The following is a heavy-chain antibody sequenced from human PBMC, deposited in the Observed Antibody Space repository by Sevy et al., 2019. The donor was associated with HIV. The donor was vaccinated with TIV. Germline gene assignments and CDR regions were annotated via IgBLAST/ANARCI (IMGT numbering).Heavy chain of an antibody. V-gene: IGHV3-23*01. CDR1: GFPFSNFA. D-gene: IGHD2-8*02. CDR2: LIGGGSRT. J-gene: IGHJ6*02. Sequence: GGSLRLSCAASGFPFSNFAMSWVRQAPGKGLEWVSTLIGGGSRTYYADSVTGRFIISRDNSRNTLYLQMNSLRAEDTAIYYCAKRRVQSGLSGGGANYGMDVCGRGTSVTVSS. CDR3: AKRRVQSGLSGGGANYGMDV.